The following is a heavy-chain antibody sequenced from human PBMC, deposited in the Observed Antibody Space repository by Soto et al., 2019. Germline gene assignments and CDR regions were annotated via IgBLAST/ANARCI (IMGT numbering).Heavy chain of an antibody. CDR2: IYYSGST. CDR3: ARTEGIALAGTSQAFDI. D-gene: IGHD6-19*01. V-gene: IGHV4-39*01. Sequence: QLQLQESGPGLVKPSETLSLTCTVSGGSISSSSYYWGWIRQPPGKGLEWIGSIYYSGSTYYNPSLKSRVTISVDTSKNQFSLKLSSVTAADTAVYYCARTEGIALAGTSQAFDIWGQGTMVTVSS. CDR1: GGSISSSSYY. J-gene: IGHJ3*02.